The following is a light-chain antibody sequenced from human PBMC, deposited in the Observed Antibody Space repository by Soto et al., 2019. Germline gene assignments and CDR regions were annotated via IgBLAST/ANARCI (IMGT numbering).Light chain of an antibody. CDR2: DTS. CDR3: QQYETSSWT. CDR1: QSVSSSH. Sequence: EIVLTQSPGTLSLSPGERATLSCRASQSVSSSHLGWYQQKPGQAPRLLIYDTSSRATGIPERFSGSGSGTDFTLTISRLEPEDFAVYYCQQYETSSWTFGQGRKVEMK. J-gene: IGKJ1*01. V-gene: IGKV3-20*01.